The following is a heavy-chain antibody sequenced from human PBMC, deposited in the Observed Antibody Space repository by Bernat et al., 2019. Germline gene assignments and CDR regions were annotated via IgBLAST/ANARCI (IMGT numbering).Heavy chain of an antibody. CDR2: IWYDGSHK. D-gene: IGHD4-17*01. J-gene: IGHJ3*01. Sequence: QVQLVESGGGVVQPGRSLRLSCAASGFTFSIYAMHWVRQAPGMGLEWVAVIWYDGSHKFYADSAKGRFTVSRDNSKNTVFLQVNSLRAEDTAVYFCARSYADYRVVGGDDALDVWGHGTMVTVSS. V-gene: IGHV3-33*03. CDR1: GFTFSIYA. CDR3: ARSYADYRVVGGDDALDV.